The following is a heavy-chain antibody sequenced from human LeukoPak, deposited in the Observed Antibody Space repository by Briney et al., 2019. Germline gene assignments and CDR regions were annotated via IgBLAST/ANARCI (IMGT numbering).Heavy chain of an antibody. J-gene: IGHJ4*02. V-gene: IGHV4-59*01. D-gene: IGHD4-17*01. CDR2: IYYSGST. Sequence: SETLSLTCTVSGGSISSYYRSWIRQPPGKGLEWIGYIYYSGSTNYNPSLKSRVTISVDTSKNQFSLKLSSVTAADTAVYYCASSFNDYGVPGAFDYWGQGTLVTVSS. CDR3: ASSFNDYGVPGAFDY. CDR1: GGSISSYY.